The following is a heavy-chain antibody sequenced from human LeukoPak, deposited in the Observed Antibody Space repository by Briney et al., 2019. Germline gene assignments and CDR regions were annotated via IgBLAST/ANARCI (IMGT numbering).Heavy chain of an antibody. Sequence: SETLSLTCTVSGGSISSYYWSWIRQPPGKGLEWIGYIYYSGSTNYNPSLKSRVTISVDTSKNQFSLKLSSVTAADTAVYYCATDHTDGDAFDIWGQGTMVTVSS. D-gene: IGHD5-18*01. CDR1: GGSISSYY. V-gene: IGHV4-59*12. CDR3: ATDHTDGDAFDI. J-gene: IGHJ3*02. CDR2: IYYSGST.